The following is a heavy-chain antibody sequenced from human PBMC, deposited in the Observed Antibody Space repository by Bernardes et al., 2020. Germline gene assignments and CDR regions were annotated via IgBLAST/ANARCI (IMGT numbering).Heavy chain of an antibody. CDR1: GGSISSSY. D-gene: IGHD6-13*01. V-gene: IGHV4-59*01. CDR2: IYYSGST. CDR3: ARMGVRYSSSSFWFDP. Sequence: SETLSITCPVSGGSISSSYWSWIRQPPGPGLAWICYIYYSGSTNYNPSLKSRVTISVDTSKNQFSLKLSSVTAADTAVYYCARMGVRYSSSSFWFDPWGQGTLVIGSS. J-gene: IGHJ5*02.